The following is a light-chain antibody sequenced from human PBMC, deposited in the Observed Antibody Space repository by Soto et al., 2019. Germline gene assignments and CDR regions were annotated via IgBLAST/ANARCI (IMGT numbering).Light chain of an antibody. CDR3: VSYTTSASYV. V-gene: IGLV2-14*01. J-gene: IGLJ1*01. CDR2: DIN. CDR1: SSDVGNYIF. Sequence: QSVLTQPASVSGSPGQSITISCTGTSSDVGNYIFVSWYRQHPGKAPKLMIYDINNRPSGVSNRFSGSKSGNTASLTISGLQAEDDADYYCVSYTTSASYVFGTGTKVTVL.